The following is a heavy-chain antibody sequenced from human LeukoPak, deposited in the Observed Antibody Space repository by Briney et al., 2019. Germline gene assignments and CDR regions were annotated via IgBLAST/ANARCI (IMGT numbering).Heavy chain of an antibody. CDR2: INPSGGST. J-gene: IGHJ2*01. D-gene: IGHD5-18*01. Sequence: ASVKVSCKASGYTFTSYYMHWVRQAPGQGLEWMGLINPSGGSTSYAQKFQGRVTMTRDMSTSTVYMELSSLRSEDTAVYYCATAVDTAMVPNWYFDLWGRGTLVTVSS. CDR3: ATAVDTAMVPNWYFDL. CDR1: GYTFTSYY. V-gene: IGHV1-46*01.